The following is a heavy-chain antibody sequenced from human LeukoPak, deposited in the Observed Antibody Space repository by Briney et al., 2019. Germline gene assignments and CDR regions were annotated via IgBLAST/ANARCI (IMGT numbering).Heavy chain of an antibody. CDR3: AETTPFFYDSSGVPGYYFDH. Sequence: SETLSLTCTVSGGSISSYYWGWIRQPPGKGLEWIGSIYYSGSTYYNPSLKSRVTISVDTSKKQVSLKLNSVTAADTAVYYCAETTPFFYDSSGVPGYYFDHWGQGTLVTVSS. CDR2: IYYSGST. D-gene: IGHD3-22*01. V-gene: IGHV4-39*01. J-gene: IGHJ4*02. CDR1: GGSISSYY.